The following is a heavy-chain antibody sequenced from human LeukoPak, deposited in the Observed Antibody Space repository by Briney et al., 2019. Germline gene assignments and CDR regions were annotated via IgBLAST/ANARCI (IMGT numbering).Heavy chain of an antibody. Sequence: PGGSLRLSCAASGFTFSSYSMNWVRQAPGKGLEWVSSISSSSSYIYYADSVKGRFTISRDNAKNSLYLQMNSLRAEDTAVYYRARPNYDFWSGYYFDYWGQGTLVTVSS. J-gene: IGHJ4*02. D-gene: IGHD3-3*01. V-gene: IGHV3-21*01. CDR3: ARPNYDFWSGYYFDY. CDR1: GFTFSSYS. CDR2: ISSSSSYI.